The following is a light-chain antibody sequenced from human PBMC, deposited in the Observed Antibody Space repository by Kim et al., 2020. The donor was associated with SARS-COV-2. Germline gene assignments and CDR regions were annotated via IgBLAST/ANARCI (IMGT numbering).Light chain of an antibody. CDR2: RDT. CDR1: NIRTHY. CDR3: QVWDSSTVV. V-gene: IGLV3-9*01. J-gene: IGLJ3*02. Sequence: SAAQGPRARIPCGRYNIRTHYWHWYRPEVAPAPVFVLYRDTRRPSGVPVPLSGSNSGDTATLTISRAIDGDEADYYCQVWDSSTVVFGGGTKVTVL.